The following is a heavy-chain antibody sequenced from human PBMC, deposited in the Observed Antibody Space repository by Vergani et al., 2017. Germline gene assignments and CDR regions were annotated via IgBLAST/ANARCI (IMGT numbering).Heavy chain of an antibody. CDR2: ISAQTGNT. D-gene: IGHD6-19*01. CDR1: GYTFVNYG. J-gene: IGHJ6*02. V-gene: IGHV1-18*01. Sequence: QIQLVQSGAEVKQPGASVKVSCKASGYTFVNYGISWVRQAPGQGLEWVGWISAQTGNTKSAQKLQGRVTMTTDTSTTTAYMELSSLRSEDTAVYYCARSIAVAVSGMDVWGQGTTVTVSS. CDR3: ARSIAVAVSGMDV.